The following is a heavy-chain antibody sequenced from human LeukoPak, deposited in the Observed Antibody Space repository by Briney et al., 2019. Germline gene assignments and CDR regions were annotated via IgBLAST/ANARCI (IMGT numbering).Heavy chain of an antibody. D-gene: IGHD4-23*01. V-gene: IGHV1-18*01. J-gene: IGHJ4*02. CDR3: ARGGDGGNPLYYFDY. Sequence: GASVKVSCKASGYTFTTYGISWVRQAPGQGLEWMGWVSGNNGNTNYPQKLQGRVTMTTDTSTNTAYMELRSLRSDDTAVYYCARGGDGGNPLYYFDYWGQGTLVTVSS. CDR2: VSGNNGNT. CDR1: GYTFTTYG.